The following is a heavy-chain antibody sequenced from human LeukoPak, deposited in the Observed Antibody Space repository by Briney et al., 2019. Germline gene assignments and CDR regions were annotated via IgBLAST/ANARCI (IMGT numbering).Heavy chain of an antibody. CDR1: GFTFSDYY. CDR2: IRYDGSNK. Sequence: GGSLRLSCAASGFTFSDYYLGWIRQAPGKGLEWVAFIRYDGSNKYYADSVKGRFTISRDNSKNTLYLQMNSLRAEDTAVYYCATLPSLRFLEWLLINAFDIWGQGTMVTVSS. V-gene: IGHV3-30*02. D-gene: IGHD3-3*01. J-gene: IGHJ3*02. CDR3: ATLPSLRFLEWLLINAFDI.